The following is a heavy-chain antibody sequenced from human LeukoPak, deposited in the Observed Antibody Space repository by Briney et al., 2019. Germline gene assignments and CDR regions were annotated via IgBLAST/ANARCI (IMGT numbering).Heavy chain of an antibody. CDR2: IKQDGSEK. CDR1: GFTFSSYA. J-gene: IGHJ4*02. D-gene: IGHD2-21*02. V-gene: IGHV3-7*01. Sequence: PGRSLRLSCAASGFTFSSYAMHWVRQAPGKGLEWVANIKQDGSEKYYVDSVKGRFTISRDNAKNSLYLQMNSLRAEDTAVYYCASELAHCVGDCLQNWGQGTLVTVSS. CDR3: ASELAHCVGDCLQN.